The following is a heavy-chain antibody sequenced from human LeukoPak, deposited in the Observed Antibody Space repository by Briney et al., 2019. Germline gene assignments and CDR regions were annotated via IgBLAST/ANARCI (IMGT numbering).Heavy chain of an antibody. CDR1: GFTFSSYW. CDR2: INSDGSST. Sequence: PGGSLRLSCAASGFTFSSYWMHWVRQAPGEGLVWVSRINSDGSSTVYADSVKGRFTISRDNAKNTLYLQMNSLRADDTAVYYCASHSGSNSFDYWGQGTLVTVSS. J-gene: IGHJ4*02. CDR3: ASHSGSNSFDY. V-gene: IGHV3-74*01. D-gene: IGHD1-26*01.